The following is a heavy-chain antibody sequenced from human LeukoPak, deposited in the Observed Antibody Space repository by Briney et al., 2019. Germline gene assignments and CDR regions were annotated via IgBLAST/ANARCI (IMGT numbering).Heavy chain of an antibody. CDR2: MNPNSGNT. V-gene: IGHV1-8*01. Sequence: ASVNVSCKTAGYTFTSHDINWMRQATGQGLEWMGWMNPNSGNTGYAQEFQGRVTMTRDTSISTAYMELSSLRSEDTAVYYCASPPRGRYYDSSGYYGMDVWGQGTTVTVSS. CDR1: GYTFTSHD. D-gene: IGHD3-22*01. CDR3: ASPPRGRYYDSSGYYGMDV. J-gene: IGHJ6*02.